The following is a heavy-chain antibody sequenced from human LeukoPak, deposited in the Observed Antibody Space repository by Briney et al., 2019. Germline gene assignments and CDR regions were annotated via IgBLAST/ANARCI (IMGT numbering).Heavy chain of an antibody. CDR3: ARDYKGLHRDY. CDR2: IYYSGST. V-gene: IGHV4-61*01. CDR1: GGSVSSGSYH. Sequence: SETLSLTCTVSGGSVSSGSYHWSWIRQPPGTGLEWIGYIYYSGSTNYNPSLKSRVTISVDTSKNQFSLKLSSVTAADTAVYYCARDYKGLHRDYWGQGTLVTVSS. J-gene: IGHJ4*02. D-gene: IGHD1-1*01.